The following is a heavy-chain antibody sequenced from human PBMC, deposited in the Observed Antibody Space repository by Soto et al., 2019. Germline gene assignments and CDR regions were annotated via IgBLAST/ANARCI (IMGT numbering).Heavy chain of an antibody. Sequence: GGSLRLSCAASGFTFSSYSMNWVRQAPGKGLEWVSYISSSSSTIYYADSVKGRFTISRDNAKNSLYLQMNSLRAEDTAVYYCARGEAVTNYYYYYYMDVWGKGTTVTVSS. J-gene: IGHJ6*03. D-gene: IGHD4-17*01. CDR3: ARGEAVTNYYYYYYMDV. CDR1: GFTFSSYS. V-gene: IGHV3-48*01. CDR2: ISSSSSTI.